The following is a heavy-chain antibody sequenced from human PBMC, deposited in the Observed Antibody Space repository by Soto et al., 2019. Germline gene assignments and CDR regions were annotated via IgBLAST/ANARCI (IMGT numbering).Heavy chain of an antibody. D-gene: IGHD4-17*01. V-gene: IGHV4-39*01. J-gene: IGHJ2*01. CDR1: GRSISSSSYY. CDR3: ARHLLNSYDYGRYWYFDL. Sequence: TSETLSLTCTVSGRSISSSSYYWGWIRQPPGKGLEWIGTIYSSGSTYYNPSLKSRVTISVDTSKNRFSLKLSSVTAADTAMYYCARHLLNSYDYGRYWYFDLWGRGTLVTVSS. CDR2: IYSSGST.